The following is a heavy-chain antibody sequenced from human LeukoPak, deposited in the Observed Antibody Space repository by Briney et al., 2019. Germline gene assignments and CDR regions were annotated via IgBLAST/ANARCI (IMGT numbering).Heavy chain of an antibody. CDR1: GGSFSGYY. CDR2: INHSGST. D-gene: IGHD6-19*01. Sequence: SETLSLTCAVYGGSFSGYYWSWIRQPPGKGLEWIGEINHSGSTNYNPPLKSRVTISVDTSKNQFSLKLSSVTAADTAVYYCARGGSGWYASYNWFDPWGQGTLVTVSS. V-gene: IGHV4-34*01. CDR3: ARGGSGWYASYNWFDP. J-gene: IGHJ5*02.